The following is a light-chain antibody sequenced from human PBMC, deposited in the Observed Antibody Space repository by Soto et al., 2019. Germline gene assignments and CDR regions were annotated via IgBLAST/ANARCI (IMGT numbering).Light chain of an antibody. Sequence: QSALTQPASVSGSPGQSITISCTGTSSDVGGDHYVSWYQQHPGKAPKLMIYEVSNRPSGVSNRFSGSKSGNTASLTISGLQAEDEPDYYCSSYTRSSSLVFGTGTKLTVL. CDR1: SSDVGGDHY. CDR2: EVS. V-gene: IGLV2-14*01. CDR3: SSYTRSSSLV. J-gene: IGLJ1*01.